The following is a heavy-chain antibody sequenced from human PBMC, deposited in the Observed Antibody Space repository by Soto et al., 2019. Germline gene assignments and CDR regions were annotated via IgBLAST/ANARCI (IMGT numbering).Heavy chain of an antibody. Sequence: PSETLSLTCTVSGGSISSYYWSWIRQPPGKGLEWIGYIYYSGSTNYNPSLKSRVTISVDTSKNQFSLKLSSVTAADTAVYYCARRYGYSFDYWGQGTTVTVSS. CDR2: IYYSGST. D-gene: IGHD1-1*01. CDR3: ARRYGYSFDY. J-gene: IGHJ4*03. CDR1: GGSISSYY. V-gene: IGHV4-59*08.